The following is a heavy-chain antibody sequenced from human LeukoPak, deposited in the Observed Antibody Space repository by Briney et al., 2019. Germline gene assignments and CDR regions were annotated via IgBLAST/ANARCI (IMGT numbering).Heavy chain of an antibody. V-gene: IGHV4-4*08. Sequence: PSETLSLTCTVSSGPISSYYWSWIRQPPGKGLEWIGRIYTSGSTNYNPSLKSRVTISVDTSKNQFSLKLSSVTAADTAVYYCARSNVSIFGVVIIYGFDPWGQGTLVTVSS. CDR3: ARSNVSIFGVVIIYGFDP. CDR2: IYTSGST. CDR1: SGPISSYY. J-gene: IGHJ5*02. D-gene: IGHD3-3*01.